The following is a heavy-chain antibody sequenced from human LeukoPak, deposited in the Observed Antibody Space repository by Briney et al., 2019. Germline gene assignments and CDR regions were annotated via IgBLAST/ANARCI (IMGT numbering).Heavy chain of an antibody. D-gene: IGHD3-10*01. V-gene: IGHV4-31*03. CDR3: ARGYYYGSGGDFDY. Sequence: SQTLSLTCTVSGGSISSGSYYWSWIRQHPGKGLEWIGYIYYSGSTYYNPSLKSRVTISVDMSKNQFSLKLSSVTAADTAVYYCARGYYYGSGGDFDYWGQGTLVTVSS. J-gene: IGHJ4*02. CDR2: IYYSGST. CDR1: GGSISSGSYY.